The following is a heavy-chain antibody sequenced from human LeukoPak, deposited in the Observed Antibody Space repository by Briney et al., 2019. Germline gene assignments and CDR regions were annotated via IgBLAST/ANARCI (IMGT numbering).Heavy chain of an antibody. CDR1: GGSFSGYY. J-gene: IGHJ5*02. V-gene: IGHV4-34*01. CDR3: ARSLGVYGPDWFDP. CDR2: INHSGST. D-gene: IGHD3-16*01. Sequence: SETLSLTCTVYGGSFSGYYWSWIRQPPGKGLEWIGEINHSGSTNYNPSLKSRATISVDTSKNQFSLKLSSVTAADTAVYYCARSLGVYGPDWFDPWGQGTLVTVSS.